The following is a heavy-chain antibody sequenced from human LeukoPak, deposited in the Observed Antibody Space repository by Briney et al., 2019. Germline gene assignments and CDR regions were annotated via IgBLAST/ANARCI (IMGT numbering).Heavy chain of an antibody. Sequence: ASVKVSCKASGYTFTGYYMHWVRQAPGQGLEWMGWINPNSGGTNYAQKFQGRVTMTRDTSISTAYMELSRLRSDDTAVYYCATPHGGKLLWFGEYLDYWGQGTLVTVSS. CDR1: GYTFTGYY. D-gene: IGHD3-10*01. CDR3: ATPHGGKLLWFGEYLDY. CDR2: INPNSGGT. V-gene: IGHV1-2*02. J-gene: IGHJ4*02.